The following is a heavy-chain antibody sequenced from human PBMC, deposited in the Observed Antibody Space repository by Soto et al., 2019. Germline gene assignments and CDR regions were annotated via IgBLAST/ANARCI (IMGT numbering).Heavy chain of an antibody. Sequence: QVQMVESEGGVVQPGRSLRLSCTASGFTFSNYGMHWVRQAPGKGLEWVTVISYDGNVAYYANSVKGRFTNSRDNSKNTLYLQMNSLRTEDTAVYYCAKEGPITNWYFDYWGQGTLVTVSS. CDR2: ISYDGNVA. CDR3: AKEGPITNWYFDY. V-gene: IGHV3-30*18. J-gene: IGHJ4*02. CDR1: GFTFSNYG. D-gene: IGHD1-1*01.